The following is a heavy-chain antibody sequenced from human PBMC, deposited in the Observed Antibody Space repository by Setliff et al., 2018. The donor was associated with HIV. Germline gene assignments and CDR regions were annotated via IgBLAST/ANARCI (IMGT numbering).Heavy chain of an antibody. J-gene: IGHJ3*02. CDR1: GGSISSYY. Sequence: SETLSLTCTVSGGSISSYYWSWIRQPPGKGLEWIGYIYYSGSTNYNPSLKSRVTISVDTSKNQFSLNLNSVTAADAAVYFCARHYYDSTEDAFDIWGQGTMVTVSS. D-gene: IGHD3-22*01. V-gene: IGHV4-59*08. CDR2: IYYSGST. CDR3: ARHYYDSTEDAFDI.